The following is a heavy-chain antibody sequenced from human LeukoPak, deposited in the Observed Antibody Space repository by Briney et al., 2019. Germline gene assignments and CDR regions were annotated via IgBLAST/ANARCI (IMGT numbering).Heavy chain of an antibody. Sequence: SETLSFTCTVSGGSIGTSSYYWAWIRQPPGKGLEWIGSVYYSGTTDYNPSLKSRVTISVDTSKNQFSLKLSSVTAADTAVYYCARGDSGSYFVDYWGQGTLVTVSS. CDR2: VYYSGTT. CDR1: GGSIGTSSYY. D-gene: IGHD1-26*01. V-gene: IGHV4-39*07. J-gene: IGHJ4*02. CDR3: ARGDSGSYFVDY.